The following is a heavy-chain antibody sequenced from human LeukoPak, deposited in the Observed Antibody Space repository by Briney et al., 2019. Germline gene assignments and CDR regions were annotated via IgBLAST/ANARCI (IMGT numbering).Heavy chain of an antibody. CDR2: IKQDGSEK. J-gene: IGHJ4*02. D-gene: IGHD3-10*01. CDR3: AKDNRDYYIDY. Sequence: GGSLRLSCAASGFTFSSYWMSWVRQAPGKGLEWVANIKQDGSEKYYVDSVKGRFTISRDNSKNTLHLQMNSLRAEDTAMYYCAKDNRDYYIDYWGQGTLVTVSS. V-gene: IGHV3-7*01. CDR1: GFTFSSYW.